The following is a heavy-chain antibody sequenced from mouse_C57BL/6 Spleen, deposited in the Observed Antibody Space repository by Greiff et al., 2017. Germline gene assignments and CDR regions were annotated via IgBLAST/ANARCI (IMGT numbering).Heavy chain of an antibody. CDR2: IYPGSGNT. V-gene: IGHV1-66*01. CDR3: AREEGVTIDY. D-gene: IGHD2-2*01. Sequence: QVQLQQSGPELVKPGASVKISCKASGYSFTSYYIHWVKQRPGQGLEWIGWIYPGSGNTKYNEKFKGKATLTADTSSSTAYMQLSSLTSEDSAVDYCAREEGVTIDYWGQGTTLTVSS. CDR1: GYSFTSYY. J-gene: IGHJ2*01.